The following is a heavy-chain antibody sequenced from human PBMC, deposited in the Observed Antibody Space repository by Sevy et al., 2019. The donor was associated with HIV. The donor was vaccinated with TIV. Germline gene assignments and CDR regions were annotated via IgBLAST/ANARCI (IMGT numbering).Heavy chain of an antibody. Sequence: GGSLRLSCAASGFTFSSYSMNWVSQAPGKGLEWVSSISSSSSYIYYADSVNSRFTSSRDKAKNSLYLQMNSLIAEDTAVYYCARGGSHHYEILTGHVAFDIWGQGTMVTVSS. CDR1: GFTFSSYS. V-gene: IGHV3-21*01. CDR3: ARGGSHHYEILTGHVAFDI. CDR2: ISSSSSYI. J-gene: IGHJ3*02. D-gene: IGHD3-9*01.